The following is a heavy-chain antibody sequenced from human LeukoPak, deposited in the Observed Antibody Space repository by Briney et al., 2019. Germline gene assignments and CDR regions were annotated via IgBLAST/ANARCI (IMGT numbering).Heavy chain of an antibody. CDR2: IFHTGIT. CDR1: GGSVTKYY. V-gene: IGHV4-59*02. Sequence: PSETLSLPCTVSGGSVTKYYWHWIRQAPGKGLEWIGFIFHTGITNYNPTLKRRVTISVDTSKNQFSLKLTSVTAADTAVYFCARDLFPIQWFESWGQGTMVTVSS. J-gene: IGHJ5*01. CDR3: ARDLFPIQWFES. D-gene: IGHD2-2*02.